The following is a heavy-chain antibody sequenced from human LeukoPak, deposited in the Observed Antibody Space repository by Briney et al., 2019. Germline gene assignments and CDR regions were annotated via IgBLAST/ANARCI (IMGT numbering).Heavy chain of an antibody. J-gene: IGHJ5*02. D-gene: IGHD4-23*01. CDR1: GGSISSHY. CDR3: ARALDYGGNPGWFDL. Sequence: SETLSLTCTVSGGSISSHYWSWIRQPPGKGLEWCVYIYYSGSTNYNPSLKSRVTISVDTSKNQSSLKLSSVTAADTAVYYCARALDYGGNPGWFDLWGQGTLVTVSS. V-gene: IGHV4-59*11. CDR2: IYYSGST.